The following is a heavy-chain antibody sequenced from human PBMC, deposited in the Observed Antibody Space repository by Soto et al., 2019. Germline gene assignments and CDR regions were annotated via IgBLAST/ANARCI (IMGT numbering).Heavy chain of an antibody. J-gene: IGHJ4*02. CDR1: GYTFTSYT. CDR2: ISAYNGNT. D-gene: IGHD3-22*01. CDR3: SRDTYYYDSRGFDC. V-gene: IGHV1-18*01. Sequence: QVQLVQSGAEVKKPGASVKVSCKASGYTFTSYTISWVRQAPGQGLEWMGWISAYNGNTNYAQNLQGRVTMTTNKTPSTAYMERRSLRSDDTAVYYWSRDTYYYDSRGFDCWGPGTLVTGSS.